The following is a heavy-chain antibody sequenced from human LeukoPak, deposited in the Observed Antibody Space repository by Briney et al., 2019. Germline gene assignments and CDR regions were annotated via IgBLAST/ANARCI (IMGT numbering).Heavy chain of an antibody. CDR1: GFTVSSDY. V-gene: IGHV3-53*01. CDR2: IYSGGST. Sequence: GGSLRLSCVASGFTVSSDYMSCVRQAPGKGLEWVSVIYSGGSTYYAESVKGRFTISRDSFKNTLYLQMSNLRADDTALYYCARLGCSGGSCYSNAFDIWGQGTMVTVSS. J-gene: IGHJ3*02. D-gene: IGHD2-15*01. CDR3: ARLGCSGGSCYSNAFDI.